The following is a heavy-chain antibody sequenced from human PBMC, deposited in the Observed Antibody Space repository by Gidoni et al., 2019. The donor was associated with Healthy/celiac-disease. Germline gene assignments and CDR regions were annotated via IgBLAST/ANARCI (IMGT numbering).Heavy chain of an antibody. V-gene: IGHV3-49*04. CDR2: IRSKAYGGTT. J-gene: IGHJ4*02. CDR1: GFTFGDYA. D-gene: IGHD3-22*01. Sequence: EVQLLESGVGLVQPGRSLILSCTASGFTFGDYAMSWVRQAPGKGLEWVGFIRSKAYGGTTEYAAFVKGRFTISRDDAKSIAYLQMNSLKTEDTAVYYCTRESDSSGYLDYWGQGTLVTVSS. CDR3: TRESDSSGYLDY.